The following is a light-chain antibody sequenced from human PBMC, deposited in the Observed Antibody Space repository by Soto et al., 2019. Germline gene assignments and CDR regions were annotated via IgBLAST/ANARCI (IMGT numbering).Light chain of an antibody. Sequence: EIGLTQSPATLSLSPGERASLSCRASRSVSRHLAWYQQKPGQGPRLLIYDTSYRAAGIPDRISGSGSATDFTLTISSLEPEDFAVYYCQQRSNWITFGQGTRLEIK. CDR3: QQRSNWIT. CDR2: DTS. J-gene: IGKJ5*01. CDR1: RSVSRH. V-gene: IGKV3-11*01.